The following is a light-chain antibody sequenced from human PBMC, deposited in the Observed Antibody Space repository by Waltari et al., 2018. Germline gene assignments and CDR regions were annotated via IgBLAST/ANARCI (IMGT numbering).Light chain of an antibody. J-gene: IGLJ2*01. CDR1: SLRTYY. Sequence: SSELTQDPAVSVALGQKVRITCQGDSLRTYYVSWFQQKAGQAPTLVIYGKNNRPSGIPDRFSASTSGSRASLTIIGAQAEDEADYYCHSRDSNGDVLIGGGTKVTVV. CDR3: HSRDSNGDVL. CDR2: GKN. V-gene: IGLV3-19*01.